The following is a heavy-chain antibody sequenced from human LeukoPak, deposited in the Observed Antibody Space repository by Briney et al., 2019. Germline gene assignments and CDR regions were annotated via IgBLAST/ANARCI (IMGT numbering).Heavy chain of an antibody. J-gene: IGHJ5*02. CDR1: GYTFTTYD. D-gene: IGHD6-19*01. Sequence: ASVKVSCKASGYTFTTYDINWVRQATGQGLEWMGWMNPNSGNTGYAQKFQGRVTMTRNTSISTAYMELSSLSSEDTAVYYCARGRGSGHKENWFDPWGQGTLVTVSS. CDR2: MNPNSGNT. V-gene: IGHV1-8*01. CDR3: ARGRGSGHKENWFDP.